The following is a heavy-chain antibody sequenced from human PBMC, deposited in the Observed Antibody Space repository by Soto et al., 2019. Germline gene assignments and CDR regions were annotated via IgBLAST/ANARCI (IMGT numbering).Heavy chain of an antibody. CDR2: IIPIFGTA. V-gene: IGHV1-69*12. CDR1: GGTFSSYA. Sequence: QVQLVQSGAEVKKPGSSVKVSCKASGGTFSSYAISWVRQAPGQGLEWMGGIIPIFGTANYAQKFQGGFTITADESTSTAYRALSSLRAEDTAVYYCAGIVHPRYYYGMDVWGQGTTVTVSS. D-gene: IGHD3-22*01. CDR3: AGIVHPRYYYGMDV. J-gene: IGHJ6*02.